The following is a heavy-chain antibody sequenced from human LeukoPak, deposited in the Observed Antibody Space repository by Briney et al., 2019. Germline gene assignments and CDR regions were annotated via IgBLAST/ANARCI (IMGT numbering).Heavy chain of an antibody. V-gene: IGHV5-51*01. D-gene: IGHD6-6*01. CDR1: EFTFISYW. J-gene: IGHJ4*02. CDR3: ASLSIAARYFDY. Sequence: GGSLRLSCAASEFTFISYWMSWVRQAPGKGLEWMGIIYPGDSDTRYSPSFQGQVTISADKSISTAYLQWSSLKASDTAMYYCASLSIAARYFDYWGQGTLVTVSS. CDR2: IYPGDSDT.